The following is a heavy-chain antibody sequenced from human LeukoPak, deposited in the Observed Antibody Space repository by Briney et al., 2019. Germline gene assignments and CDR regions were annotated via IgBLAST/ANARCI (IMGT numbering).Heavy chain of an antibody. D-gene: IGHD3-22*01. CDR1: GGSTSSRGYY. Sequence: SQTLSLTCTVSGGSTSSRGYYWSWIRQHPGKGLEWIGYIYYSGSAFYNPSLETRLTISVDTSKNQFSLKLSSMTAADTAVYYCARGIDSSNYYLYFDLWGRGTLVTVSS. J-gene: IGHJ2*01. CDR3: ARGIDSSNYYLYFDL. V-gene: IGHV4-31*03. CDR2: IYYSGSA.